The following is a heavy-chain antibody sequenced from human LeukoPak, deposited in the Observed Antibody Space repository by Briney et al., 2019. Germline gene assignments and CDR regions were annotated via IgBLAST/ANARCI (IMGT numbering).Heavy chain of an antibody. Sequence: GGSLRLSCAASGFTFSSYAMSWVRQAPGKGLVWVSRINSDGSSTSYADSVKGRFTISRDNAKNSLYLQMNSLRAEDTAVYYCARDSPIAVAGTVDVWGKGTTVTVSS. V-gene: IGHV3-74*01. CDR1: GFTFSSYA. J-gene: IGHJ6*04. D-gene: IGHD6-19*01. CDR2: INSDGSST. CDR3: ARDSPIAVAGTVDV.